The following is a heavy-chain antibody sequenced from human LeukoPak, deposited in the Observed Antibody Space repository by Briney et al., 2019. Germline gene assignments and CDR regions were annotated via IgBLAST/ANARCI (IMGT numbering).Heavy chain of an antibody. CDR2: INPNSGGA. Sequence: GASVKVSCKASGYTFTGHFVHWVRQAPGQGLEWMGWINPNSGGALHAQNFQGRVTMTRDTSISTAHMELSRLRSDDTAVYYCARALRTDILTTDYWGQGTLVTLSS. CDR3: ARALRTDILTTDY. V-gene: IGHV1-2*02. CDR1: GYTFTGHF. D-gene: IGHD3-9*01. J-gene: IGHJ4*02.